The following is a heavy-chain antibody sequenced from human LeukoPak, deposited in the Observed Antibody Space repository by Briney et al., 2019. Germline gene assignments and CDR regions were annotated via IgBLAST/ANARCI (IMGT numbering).Heavy chain of an antibody. V-gene: IGHV1-46*01. CDR2: INSFGGSI. CDR1: RSTFTNFY. CDR3: TLSDYGDYDY. Sequence: ASVKVSCKASRSTFTNFYIHWVRQAPGQGFEWIGIINSFGGSITYAQKFQGRVTMTRDTSTSTVYMELSSLRSEDTGVYYCTLSDYGDYDYWGQGTLVTVSS. D-gene: IGHD4-17*01. J-gene: IGHJ4*02.